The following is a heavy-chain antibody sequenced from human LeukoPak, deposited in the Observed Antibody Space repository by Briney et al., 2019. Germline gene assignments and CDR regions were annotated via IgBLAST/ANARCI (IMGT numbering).Heavy chain of an antibody. V-gene: IGHV4-4*07. D-gene: IGHD6-13*01. CDR1: GGSISSYY. CDR2: IHTSGST. J-gene: IGHJ4*02. CDR3: ARQSTGWSSSYDY. Sequence: SETLSLTCTVSGGSISSYYWSWIRQPAGKGLQWIGRIHTSGSTDYNPSLGSRVTMSVDTSKNQFSLKLSSVTAADTAVYYCARQSTGWSSSYDYWGQGTLVTVSS.